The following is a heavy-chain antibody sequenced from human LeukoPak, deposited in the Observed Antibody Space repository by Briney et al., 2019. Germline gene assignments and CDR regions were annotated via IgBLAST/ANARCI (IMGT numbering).Heavy chain of an antibody. D-gene: IGHD3-10*01. CDR1: GFTFSNYW. J-gene: IGHJ4*02. Sequence: GGSLRLSCAASGFTFSNYWMHWVRQAPGKGLLWVSRIDFHGSDTGYADSVKGRFTISRDNAKNTLYLQMNSLRAEDTAVYYCASGITIRDLDYWGQGTLVTVSS. V-gene: IGHV3-74*01. CDR2: IDFHGSDT. CDR3: ASGITIRDLDY.